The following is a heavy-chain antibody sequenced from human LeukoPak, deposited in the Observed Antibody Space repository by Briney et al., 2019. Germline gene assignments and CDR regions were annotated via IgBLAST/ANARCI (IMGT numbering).Heavy chain of an antibody. CDR1: GYTFTGYY. D-gene: IGHD5-24*01. CDR2: INPNSGGT. Sequence: ASVKVSCKASGYTFTGYYMHWVRQAPGQGLEWMGWINPNSGGTNYAQKFQGRVTMTRDTSISTAYMELSRLRSDDTAVYYCARPVEMATITPFDYWGQGTLVTVSS. J-gene: IGHJ4*02. V-gene: IGHV1-2*02. CDR3: ARPVEMATITPFDY.